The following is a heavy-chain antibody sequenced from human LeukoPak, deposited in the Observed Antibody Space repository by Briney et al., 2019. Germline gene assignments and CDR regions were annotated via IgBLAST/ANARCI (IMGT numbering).Heavy chain of an antibody. CDR1: GYSFTSYW. CDR3: ARYGSAANPYYYYGMDV. J-gene: IGHJ6*02. V-gene: IGHV5-51*01. D-gene: IGHD6-13*01. CDR2: IYPGDSDT. Sequence: GESLKISCKDSGYSFTSYWIGWVRQMPGKGLEWMGIIYPGDSDTRYSPSFQGQVTISADKSISTAYLQWSSLKASDTAMYYCARYGSAANPYYYYGMDVWGQGTTVTVSS.